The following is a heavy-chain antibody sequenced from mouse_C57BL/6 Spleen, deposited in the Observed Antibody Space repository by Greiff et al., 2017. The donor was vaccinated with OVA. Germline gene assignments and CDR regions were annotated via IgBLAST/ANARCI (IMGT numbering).Heavy chain of an antibody. CDR1: GFSLTSYG. J-gene: IGHJ3*01. CDR3: ASLTGTFAY. CDR2: IWSGGST. V-gene: IGHV2-2*01. D-gene: IGHD4-1*01. Sequence: QVQLQQSGPGLVQPSQSLSITCTVSGFSLTSYGVHWVRQSPGKGLEWLGVIWSGGSTVYNAAFISRLSISKDNSKSQVFFKMNSLQADDTAIYYCASLTGTFAYWGQGTLVTVSA.